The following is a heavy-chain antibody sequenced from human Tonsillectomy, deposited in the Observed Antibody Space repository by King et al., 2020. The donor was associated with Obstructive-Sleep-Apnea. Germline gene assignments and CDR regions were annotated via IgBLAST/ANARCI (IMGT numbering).Heavy chain of an antibody. CDR1: GFTFSNYC. J-gene: IGHJ4*02. V-gene: IGHV3-21*01. CDR2: ISTSSNYI. Sequence: QLVQSGGGLVKPGGSLRLSCAASGFTFSNYCMNWVRQAPGKGLEWVSSISTSSNYIYYADSLKGRFTISRDNAKNSLYLQVNSLRAEDTAVYYCARAPPTTGIRVEYFDYWGQGTLVTVSS. CDR3: ARAPPTTGIRVEYFDY. D-gene: IGHD4-17*01.